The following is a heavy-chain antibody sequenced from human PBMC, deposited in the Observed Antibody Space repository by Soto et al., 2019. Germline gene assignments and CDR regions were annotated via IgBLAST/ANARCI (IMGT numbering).Heavy chain of an antibody. V-gene: IGHV4-4*02. J-gene: IGHJ6*02. CDR3: ARDERVGAPYYYGMEV. D-gene: IGHD1-26*01. CDR2: IYHSGST. CDR1: GGSISSSNW. Sequence: SETLSLTCAVSGGSISSSNWWSWVRQPPGKGLEWIGEIYHSGSTNYNPSLKSRVTISVDKSKNQFSLKLSSVTAADTAVYYCARDERVGAPYYYGMEVWGQGTTVTVSS.